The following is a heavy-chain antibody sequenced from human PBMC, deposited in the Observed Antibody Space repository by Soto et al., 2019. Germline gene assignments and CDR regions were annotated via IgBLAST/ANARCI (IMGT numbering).Heavy chain of an antibody. J-gene: IGHJ6*02. V-gene: IGHV3-30*03. D-gene: IGHD1-20*01. CDR1: GFTFNLHG. CDR2: ISYDGDIK. CDR3: ARDRSLRDEASRWYYYYGMDV. Sequence: PGGSLRLSCAASGFTFNLHGMHWVRQAPGKGLESVAVISYDGDIKFYGDSVRGRFVISRDNSKSTLHLQMISLRPDDTAVYYCARDRSLRDEASRWYYYYGMDVWGQGTTVT.